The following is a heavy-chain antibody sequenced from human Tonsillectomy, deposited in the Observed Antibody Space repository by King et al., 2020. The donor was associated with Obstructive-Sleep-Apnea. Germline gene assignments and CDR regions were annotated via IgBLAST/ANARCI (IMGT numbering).Heavy chain of an antibody. V-gene: IGHV4-59*08. CDR2: MYYSGNT. J-gene: IGHJ4*02. CDR3: ARHRGVEDYGGYGDYFDY. CDR1: GVSLSNYY. Sequence: QLQESGPGLGKTSETLSLTCTVSGVSLSNYYWSWIRQPPGKGLEWIGYMYYSGNTNFNPVLNSRVTISADTSKTQFSLRLSSVTAADTAVYYCARHRGVEDYGGYGDYFDYWGQGTQVTVSS. D-gene: IGHD5-12*01.